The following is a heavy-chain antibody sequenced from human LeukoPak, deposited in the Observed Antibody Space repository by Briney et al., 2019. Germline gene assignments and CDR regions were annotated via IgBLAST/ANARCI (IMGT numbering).Heavy chain of an antibody. J-gene: IGHJ6*02. V-gene: IGHV1-18*01. CDR3: AREYDSSGYYYYYYGMDV. CDR1: GYTFTSYG. D-gene: IGHD3-22*01. CDR2: ISAYNGNT. Sequence: ASVKVSCTAPGYTFTSYGISWVRQAPGQGLEWMGWISAYNGNTNYAQKLQGRVTMTTDTSTSTAYMELRSLRSDDTAVYYCAREYDSSGYYYYYYGMDVWGQGTTVTVSS.